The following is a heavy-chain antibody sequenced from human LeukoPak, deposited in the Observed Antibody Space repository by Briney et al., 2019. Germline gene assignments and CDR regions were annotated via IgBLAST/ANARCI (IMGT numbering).Heavy chain of an antibody. J-gene: IGHJ4*02. Sequence: PSETLSLTCAVYGGSFSGYYWSWIRQPPGKGLEWIGEINHSGSTNYNPSLKSRVTISVDTSKNQFSLKLGSVTAADTAVYYCARVAVGASAFDYWGQGTLVTVSS. CDR3: ARVAVGASAFDY. CDR1: GGSFSGYY. V-gene: IGHV4-34*01. CDR2: INHSGST. D-gene: IGHD1-26*01.